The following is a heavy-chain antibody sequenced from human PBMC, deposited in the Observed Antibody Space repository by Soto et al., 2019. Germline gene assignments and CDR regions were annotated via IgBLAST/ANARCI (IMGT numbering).Heavy chain of an antibody. CDR2: IIPIFGTA. D-gene: IGHD6-6*01. CDR1: GGTFSSYA. V-gene: IGHV1-69*13. J-gene: IGHJ3*02. Sequence: GASVKVSCKSSGGTFSSYAISCVRQAPGQGLEWMGGIIPIFGTANYAQKFQGRVTITADESTSTAYMELSSLRSEDTAVYYCARSGAIAARPRFPDAFDIWGQGTMVTVSS. CDR3: ARSGAIAARPRFPDAFDI.